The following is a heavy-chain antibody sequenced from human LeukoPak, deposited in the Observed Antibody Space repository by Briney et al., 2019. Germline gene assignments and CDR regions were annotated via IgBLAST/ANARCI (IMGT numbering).Heavy chain of an antibody. V-gene: IGHV4-39*07. D-gene: IGHD2-2*01. Sequence: SETLSLTCTVSGGSISSSSYYWGWIRQPPGKGLEWIGSIYYSGSTYYNPSLKSRVTISVDTSKNQFSLKLSSVTAADTAVYYCARVRVVVPAASRGRFDPWGQGTLVTVSS. CDR3: ARVRVVVPAASRGRFDP. CDR2: IYYSGST. CDR1: GGSISSSSYY. J-gene: IGHJ5*02.